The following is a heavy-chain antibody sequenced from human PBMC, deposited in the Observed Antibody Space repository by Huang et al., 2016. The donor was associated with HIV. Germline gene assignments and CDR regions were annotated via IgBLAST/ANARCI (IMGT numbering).Heavy chain of an antibody. CDR1: EFTFSNYW. Sequence: EVQLVESGGGLVQPGGSLRLSCAASEFTFSNYWMHWVRQAPGKGRVWVASVNTDGRTTNYSDSVKGRFTISRDNAKKTLYLQLNSLRAEDTAVYYCARADYGDYDFDYWGQGTLVTVSS. D-gene: IGHD4-17*01. V-gene: IGHV3-74*01. J-gene: IGHJ4*02. CDR2: VNTDGRTT. CDR3: ARADYGDYDFDY.